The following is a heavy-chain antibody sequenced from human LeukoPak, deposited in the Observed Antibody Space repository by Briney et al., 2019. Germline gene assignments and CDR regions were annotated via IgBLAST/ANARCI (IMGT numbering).Heavy chain of an antibody. D-gene: IGHD3-22*01. V-gene: IGHV1-58*02. CDR1: GFTFTSSA. J-gene: IGHJ3*02. CDR3: ARGSGLIVVGAFDI. CDR2: IVVGSGNT. Sequence: SVKVSCKASGFTFTSSAMQWVRQARGQRLEWIGWIVVGSGNTNYAQKFQERVTITRDMSTSTAYMELSSLRSEDTAVYYCARGSGLIVVGAFDIWGQGTMVTVSS.